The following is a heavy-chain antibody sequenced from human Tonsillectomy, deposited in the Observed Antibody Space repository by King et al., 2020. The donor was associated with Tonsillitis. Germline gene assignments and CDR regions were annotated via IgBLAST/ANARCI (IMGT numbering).Heavy chain of an antibody. Sequence: VQLVESGGGLVQPGGSLRLSCSASGFTFSSYAMHWVRQAPGKGLEYVSAISSNGGSTYYADSVKGRFTISRDNSKNTLYLQMSSLRAEDTAVYYCVKEDCSGGSCYPSTFDYWGQGTLVTVSS. CDR2: ISSNGGST. CDR1: GFTFSSYA. CDR3: VKEDCSGGSCYPSTFDY. J-gene: IGHJ4*02. D-gene: IGHD2-15*01. V-gene: IGHV3-64D*06.